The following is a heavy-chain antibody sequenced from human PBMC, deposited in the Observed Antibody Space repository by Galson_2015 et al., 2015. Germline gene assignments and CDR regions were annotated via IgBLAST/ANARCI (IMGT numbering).Heavy chain of an antibody. D-gene: IGHD1-1*01. Sequence: SLRLSCAASGFTFSSYAMRWVRQAPGKGLEWVSLITASGGSTYYTDSVKGRFTISRDNSKNTLYLQMNRLRAEDTAVYYCAKDGANGYGTQNGGYFDLWGRGTLVTVSS. V-gene: IGHV3-23*01. CDR2: ITASGGST. J-gene: IGHJ2*01. CDR3: AKDGANGYGTQNGGYFDL. CDR1: GFTFSSYA.